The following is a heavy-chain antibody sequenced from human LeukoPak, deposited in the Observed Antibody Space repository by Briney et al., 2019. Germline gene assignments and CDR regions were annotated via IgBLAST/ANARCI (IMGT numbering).Heavy chain of an antibody. J-gene: IGHJ3*02. Sequence: GGSLRLSCAASGFTFSSYSMNWVRQAPGKGLEWVSSISSSSSYIYYADSVKGRFTISRDNAKNSLYLQMNSLRAEDTAVYYCAKGNSDLWSGHDKDDAFDIWGQGTKVIVSS. CDR3: AKGNSDLWSGHDKDDAFDI. CDR1: GFTFSSYS. V-gene: IGHV3-21*01. CDR2: ISSSSSYI. D-gene: IGHD3-3*01.